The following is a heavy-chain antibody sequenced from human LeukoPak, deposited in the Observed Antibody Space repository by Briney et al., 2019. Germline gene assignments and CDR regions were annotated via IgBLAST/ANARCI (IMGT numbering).Heavy chain of an antibody. J-gene: IGHJ6*03. CDR2: IYYSGST. Sequence: SETLSLTPTDPGGSISSNYWSWIRQPPGKGQEWIGYIYYSGSTNYNPSLKSRVTISVDTSKNQFSLKLSSVTAADTAVYYCARVVAARTYYYYYMDVWGKGTTVTVSS. D-gene: IGHD6-6*01. CDR3: ARVVAARTYYYYYMDV. CDR1: GGSISSNY. V-gene: IGHV4-59*01.